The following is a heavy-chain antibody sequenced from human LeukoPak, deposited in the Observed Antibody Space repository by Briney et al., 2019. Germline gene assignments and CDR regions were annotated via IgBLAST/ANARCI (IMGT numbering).Heavy chain of an antibody. J-gene: IGHJ4*02. D-gene: IGHD3-10*01. CDR2: TWYDGSNK. CDR3: ARGEYYYGSGSPSTFDY. Sequence: GGSLRLSCAASGFTFSSYGMHWVRQAPGKGLEWVAVTWYDGSNKYYADSVKGRFTISRDNSKNTLYLQMNSLRAEDTAVYYCARGEYYYGSGSPSTFDYWGQGTLVTVSS. CDR1: GFTFSSYG. V-gene: IGHV3-33*01.